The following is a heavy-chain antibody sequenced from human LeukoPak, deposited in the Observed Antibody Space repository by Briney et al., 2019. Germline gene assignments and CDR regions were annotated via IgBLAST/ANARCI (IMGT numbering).Heavy chain of an antibody. V-gene: IGHV3-66*01. CDR2: LYSGGAT. CDR3: TRDSANYHFAY. CDR1: GFTVKDNF. Sequence: GGSLRLSCAASGFTVKDNFMSWVRQASGKGLEWVSVLYSGGATYYADSVKGRFTISRDNSKNIVFLQMNDLRTEDTAFYYCTRDSANYHFAYWGQGALVIVSS. D-gene: IGHD4/OR15-4a*01. J-gene: IGHJ4*02.